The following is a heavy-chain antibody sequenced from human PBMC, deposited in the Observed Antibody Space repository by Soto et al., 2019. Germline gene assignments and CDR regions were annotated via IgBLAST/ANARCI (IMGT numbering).Heavy chain of an antibody. V-gene: IGHV5-51*01. D-gene: IGHD3-3*01. Sequence: GESLKISCMGSGYKVSTWHNFTSYWIAWVRQMPGEGLEWMGITYPGDSDTRYSPSFQGQVTISADKSINSVYLQWSSLKASDTATYYCARLGFNYDFLSGYYNVHHYYGIDVWGQGTTVTVS. CDR2: TYPGDSDT. CDR1: GYKVSTWHNFTSYW. J-gene: IGHJ6*02. CDR3: ARLGFNYDFLSGYYNVHHYYGIDV.